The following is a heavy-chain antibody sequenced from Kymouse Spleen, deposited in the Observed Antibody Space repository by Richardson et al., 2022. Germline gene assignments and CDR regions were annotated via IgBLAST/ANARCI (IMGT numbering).Heavy chain of an antibody. CDR3: ARDRLWFGEFPSRNYYGMDV. V-gene: IGHV4-39*01. D-gene: IGHD3-10*01. J-gene: IGHJ6*02. CDR2: IYYSGST. Sequence: QLQLQESGPGLVKPSETLSLTCTVSGGSISSSSYYWGWIRQPPGKGLEWIGSIYYSGSTYYNPSLKSRVTISVDTSKNQFSLKLSSVTAADTAVYYCARDRLWFGEFPSRNYYGMDVWGQGTTVTVSS. CDR1: GGSISSSSYY.